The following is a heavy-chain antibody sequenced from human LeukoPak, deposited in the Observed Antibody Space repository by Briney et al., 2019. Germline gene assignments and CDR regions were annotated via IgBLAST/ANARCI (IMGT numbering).Heavy chain of an antibody. CDR2: INSDGSST. CDR1: GFTFSSYW. Sequence: QPGGSLRLSCAASGFTFSSYWMHWVRQAPGKGLVWVSRINSDGSSTSHADSVKGRFTISRDNAKNTLYLQMNSLRAEDTAVYYCATMTHNWNWDYWGQGTLVTVSS. CDR3: ATMTHNWNWDY. J-gene: IGHJ4*02. V-gene: IGHV3-74*01. D-gene: IGHD1-1*01.